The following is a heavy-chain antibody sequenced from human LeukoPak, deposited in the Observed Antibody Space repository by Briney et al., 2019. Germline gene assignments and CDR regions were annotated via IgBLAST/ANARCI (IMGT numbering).Heavy chain of an antibody. D-gene: IGHD6-19*01. CDR3: ARDARGWYYFDY. CDR1: GGSISTSNYY. V-gene: IGHV4-39*07. J-gene: IGHJ4*02. Sequence: SETLSLTCTVSGGSISTSNYYWGWIRQPPGKGLEWIGNIFYSGSTYYSPSLRSRVTISLDTSRNQFSLKLNSVTAADTAVYYCARDARGWYYFDYWGQGTLVTVSS. CDR2: IFYSGST.